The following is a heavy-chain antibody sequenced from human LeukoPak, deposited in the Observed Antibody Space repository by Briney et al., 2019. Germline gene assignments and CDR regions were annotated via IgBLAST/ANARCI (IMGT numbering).Heavy chain of an antibody. V-gene: IGHV3-30-3*01. D-gene: IGHD3-22*01. Sequence: QPGGSLRLSCAASGFTFSSYAMHWVRQAPGKGLEWVAVISYDGSNKYYADSVKGRFTISRDNSKNTLYLQMNSLRAEDTAVYYCARDWNYYDSSGYYYAGPPYYYGMDVWGQGTTVTVSS. CDR1: GFTFSSYA. CDR2: ISYDGSNK. J-gene: IGHJ6*02. CDR3: ARDWNYYDSSGYYYAGPPYYYGMDV.